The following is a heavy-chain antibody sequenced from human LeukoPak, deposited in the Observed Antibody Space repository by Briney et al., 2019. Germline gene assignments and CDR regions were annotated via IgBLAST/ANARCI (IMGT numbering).Heavy chain of an antibody. CDR1: GGSISSGDYY. CDR2: IYTSGST. CDR3: ARDTGGGQWELPWWESYYYYYYMDV. Sequence: SETLSLTCTVSGGSISSGDYYWSWIRQPPGKGLEWIGYIYTSGSTNYNPSLKSRVTISVDTSKNQFSLKLSSVTAADTAVYYCARDTGGGQWELPWWESYYYYYYMDVWGKGTTVTVSS. D-gene: IGHD1-26*01. J-gene: IGHJ6*03. V-gene: IGHV4-61*08.